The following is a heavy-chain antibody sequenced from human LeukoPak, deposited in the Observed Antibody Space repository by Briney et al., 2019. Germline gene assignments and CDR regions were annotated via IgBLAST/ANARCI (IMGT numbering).Heavy chain of an antibody. CDR2: ISYDGDSK. V-gene: IGHV3-30*18. Sequence: PGRSLRLSCAVSGFTFTTHCMHWVRQAPGKGLGWVAAISYDGDSKYYADSVKGRFTIARDNSRNTVDLQMNSLRAEDTALYYCAKAWGYGYGYLDYWGQGTLVTVSS. CDR3: AKAWGYGYGYLDY. D-gene: IGHD5-18*01. CDR1: GFTFTTHC. J-gene: IGHJ4*02.